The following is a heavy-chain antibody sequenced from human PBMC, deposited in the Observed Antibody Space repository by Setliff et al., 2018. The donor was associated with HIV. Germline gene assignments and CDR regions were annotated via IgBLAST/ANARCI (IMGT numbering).Heavy chain of an antibody. J-gene: IGHJ4*02. CDR2: IYPADSET. CDR3: ATTLSSSWYAIPILDY. CDR1: GYSFTSYW. Sequence: PGESLKISCKGSGYSFTSYWIGWVRQMPGKGLEWMGIIYPADSETRYSPTFQGQVTISADKSINTAYLQWSSLKASDTAMYYCATTLSSSWYAIPILDYWAQGTLVTVSS. V-gene: IGHV5-51*01. D-gene: IGHD6-13*01.